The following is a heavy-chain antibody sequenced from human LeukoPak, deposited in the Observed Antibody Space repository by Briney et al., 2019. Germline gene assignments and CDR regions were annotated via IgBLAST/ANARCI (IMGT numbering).Heavy chain of an antibody. CDR1: GYTFPTSG. CDR2: ISAYNGNT. V-gene: IGHV1-18*01. D-gene: IGHD1-7*01. Sequence: ASVTVSCKASGYTFPTSGISWVRQAPGQGLEWMGWISAYNGNTNYAQKLQGRVTMTTDTSTSTAYMELRSLRSDDTAVYYCARDRTGTSDAFDIWGQGTMVTVSS. J-gene: IGHJ3*02. CDR3: ARDRTGTSDAFDI.